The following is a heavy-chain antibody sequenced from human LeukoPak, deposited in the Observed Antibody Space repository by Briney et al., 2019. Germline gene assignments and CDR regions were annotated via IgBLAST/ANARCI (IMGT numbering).Heavy chain of an antibody. CDR3: ARDTYSSSWYYFDY. V-gene: IGHV3-30*01. CDR1: GFTFSGYA. D-gene: IGHD6-13*01. CDR2: ISYDGSNK. Sequence: GGSLRLSCAASGFTFSGYAMHWVRQAPGKGLEWVAVISYDGSNKYYADSVKGRFTISRDNSKNTLYLQMNSLRAEDTAVYYCARDTYSSSWYYFDYWGQGTLVTVSS. J-gene: IGHJ4*02.